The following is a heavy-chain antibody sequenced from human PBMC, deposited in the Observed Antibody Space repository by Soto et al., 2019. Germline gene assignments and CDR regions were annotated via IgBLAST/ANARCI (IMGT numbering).Heavy chain of an antibody. CDR3: ARETYYDFWSGFGPRYYFDY. CDR2: IFSNDEK. D-gene: IGHD3-3*01. J-gene: IGHJ4*02. Sequence: SGPTLVNPTETLTLTCTVSGFSLSNARMGVSWIRQPPGKALEWLAHIFSNDEKSYSTSLKSRLTISKNTSKSQVVLTMTNMDPVDTATYYCARETYYDFWSGFGPRYYFDYWGQGTLVTVSS. CDR1: GFSLSNARMG. V-gene: IGHV2-26*01.